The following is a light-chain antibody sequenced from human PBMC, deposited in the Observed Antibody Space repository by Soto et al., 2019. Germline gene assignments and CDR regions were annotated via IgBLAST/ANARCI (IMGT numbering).Light chain of an antibody. CDR1: SSNVGGYNS. CDR2: DVS. CDR3: SSYTSSSNPPVV. J-gene: IGLJ2*01. V-gene: IGLV2-14*01. Sequence: QSALTQPASVSGSPGQSITISCTGTSSNVGGYNSVSWYQQHPGKAPKLMIYDVSDRPSGVSNRFSGSKSGNTASLTISGLQAEDEAHYYCSSYTSSSNPPVVFGGGTKLTVL.